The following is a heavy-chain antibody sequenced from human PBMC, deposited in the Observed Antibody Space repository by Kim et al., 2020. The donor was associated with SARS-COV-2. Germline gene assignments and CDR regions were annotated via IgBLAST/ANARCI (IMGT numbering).Heavy chain of an antibody. Sequence: GGSLRLSCAASGFTFNNYVIHWVRQAPGKGLEWVAVISHDGSNKNYADSVKGRFTISRDNSKNTVYLQVTRLRAEDMAVYYCARGPHSYGYRLPPGGIDYWGQGTLVTVSS. J-gene: IGHJ4*02. CDR3: ARGPHSYGYRLPPGGIDY. CDR1: GFTFNNYV. CDR2: ISHDGSNK. V-gene: IGHV3-33*05. D-gene: IGHD5-18*01.